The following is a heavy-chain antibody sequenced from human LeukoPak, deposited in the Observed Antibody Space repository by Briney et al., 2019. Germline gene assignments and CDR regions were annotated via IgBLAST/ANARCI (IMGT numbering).Heavy chain of an antibody. CDR1: GYSFTSYW. CDR2: IYADDSYT. D-gene: IGHD4-23*01. V-gene: IGHV5-51*01. J-gene: IGHJ4*02. CDR3: ARHGYYGGLYYFDF. Sequence: GESLKISCKGSGYSFTSYWIGWARQMPGKGLEWMGMIYADDSYTRYSPSFQGQVTISADKSISNAYLQWSSLKASDTAIYYCARHGYYGGLYYFDFWGQGTLVTVSS.